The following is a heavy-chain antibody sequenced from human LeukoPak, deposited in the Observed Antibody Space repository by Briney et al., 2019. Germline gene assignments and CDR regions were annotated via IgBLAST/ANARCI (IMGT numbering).Heavy chain of an antibody. CDR1: GFTFSSYS. V-gene: IGHV3-53*01. J-gene: IGHJ4*02. CDR2: IYSGGNT. D-gene: IGHD2-15*01. CDR3: ARRASEYSHPYDY. Sequence: PGGSLRLSCAASGFTFSSYSMIWVRHAPGKGLEWVSFIYSGGNTHYSDSVKGRFTISRDNSKNTLYLQMNSLRAEDTAVYYCARRASEYSHPYDYWGQGTLVTVSS.